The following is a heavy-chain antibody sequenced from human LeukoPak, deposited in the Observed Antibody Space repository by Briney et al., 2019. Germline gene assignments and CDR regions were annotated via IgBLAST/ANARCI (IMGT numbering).Heavy chain of an antibody. CDR3: AKDPSVAGTAEYFQH. CDR1: GFTFSSYA. D-gene: IGHD6-19*01. V-gene: IGHV3-23*01. J-gene: IGHJ1*01. Sequence: PGGSLRLSCAASGFTFSSYAMSWVRQAPGKGLEWVSVISGRGSDTYYADSVRGRFTISRDNSKNTLYLQMNSLRAEDTAVYYCAKDPSVAGTAEYFQHWGQGTLVTVSS. CDR2: ISGRGSDT.